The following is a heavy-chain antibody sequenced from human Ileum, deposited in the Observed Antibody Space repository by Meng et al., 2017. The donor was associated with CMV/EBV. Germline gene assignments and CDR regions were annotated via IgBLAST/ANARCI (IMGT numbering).Heavy chain of an antibody. V-gene: IGHV4-34*01. D-gene: IGHD3-10*01. J-gene: IGHJ5*02. CDR2: INHSGST. CDR1: GGSFSGYY. Sequence: YGGSFSGYYGSWSRQPPGKGLEWIGEINHSGSTNYNPSLKSRVTISVDTSKNQFSLKLSSVTAADTAVYYCARRYGSGSYGGYNWFDPWGQGTLVTVSS. CDR3: ARRYGSGSYGGYNWFDP.